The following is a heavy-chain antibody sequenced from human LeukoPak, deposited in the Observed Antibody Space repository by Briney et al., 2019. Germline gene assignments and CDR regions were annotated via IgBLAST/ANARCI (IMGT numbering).Heavy chain of an antibody. CDR3: ARDRDWFDP. J-gene: IGHJ5*02. Sequence: ASVKVSCKASGYTFTDYAMNWVRQAPGQGLEWMGWITTNTESPTYAPAFTGRFVFSLDTSVSTAYLQINSLKAEDTAVYYCARDRDWFDPWGQGTLVTVSS. CDR2: ITTNTESP. V-gene: IGHV7-4-1*02. CDR1: GYTFTDYA.